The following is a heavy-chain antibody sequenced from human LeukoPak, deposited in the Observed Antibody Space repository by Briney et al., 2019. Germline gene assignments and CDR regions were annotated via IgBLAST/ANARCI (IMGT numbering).Heavy chain of an antibody. V-gene: IGHV4-30-2*01. CDR1: GGSISSGGYS. Sequence: SQTLSLTCAVSGGSISSGGYSWSWIRQPPGKGLEWIGYIYHSGSTYYNPSLKSRVTISVDRSKNQFSLKLSSVTAADTAVYYCARMVRGFNAFDIWGQETMVTVSS. J-gene: IGHJ3*02. CDR3: ARMVRGFNAFDI. D-gene: IGHD3-10*01. CDR2: IYHSGST.